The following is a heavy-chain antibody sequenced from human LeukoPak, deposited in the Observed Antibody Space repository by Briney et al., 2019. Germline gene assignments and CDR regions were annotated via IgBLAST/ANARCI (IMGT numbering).Heavy chain of an antibody. CDR3: ARDAHFDPGDAFDI. Sequence: AGGPLRLSCAASGFNVSSNYMSWVRQAPGKGLEWVSVIFSGGITYYADSLKGRFTISRDNSENTLYLQMSSLRAEDTAVYYCARDAHFDPGDAFDIWGQGTLVT. D-gene: IGHD3-9*01. J-gene: IGHJ3*02. CDR2: IFSGGIT. V-gene: IGHV3-53*01. CDR1: GFNVSSNY.